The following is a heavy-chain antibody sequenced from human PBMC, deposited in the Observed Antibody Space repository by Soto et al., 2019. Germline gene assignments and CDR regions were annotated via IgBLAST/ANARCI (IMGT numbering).Heavy chain of an antibody. CDR1: GGSISSGGYY. CDR3: AREDWNYNAFDI. J-gene: IGHJ3*02. V-gene: IGHV4-31*03. CDR2: IYYSGST. D-gene: IGHD1-7*01. Sequence: ASETLSLTCTVSGGSISSGGYYWSWIRQHPGKGLEWIGYIYYSGSTYYNPSLKSRVTISVDTSKNQFSLKLSSVTAADTAVYYCAREDWNYNAFDIWGQGTMVTV.